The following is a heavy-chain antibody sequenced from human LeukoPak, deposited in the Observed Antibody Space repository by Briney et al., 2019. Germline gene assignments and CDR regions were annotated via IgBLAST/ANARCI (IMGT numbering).Heavy chain of an antibody. D-gene: IGHD4/OR15-4a*01. Sequence: GGSLRLSCAASGFTFSSYSMSWVRQAPGKGLEWVSGTSDRGDYTYYADSVKGRFTISRDTSKNTLYLQMNSLRAEDTALYFCAKKAQYDGHYPLDYWGQGSLVTVSA. V-gene: IGHV3-23*01. J-gene: IGHJ4*02. CDR2: TSDRGDYT. CDR3: AKKAQYDGHYPLDY. CDR1: GFTFSSYS.